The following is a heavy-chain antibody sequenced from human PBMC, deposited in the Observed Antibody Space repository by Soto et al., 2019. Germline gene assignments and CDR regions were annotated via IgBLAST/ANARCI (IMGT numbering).Heavy chain of an antibody. CDR3: ARVSGSYWPPFDY. D-gene: IGHD1-26*01. Sequence: SETLSLTCTVSGGSISNSDYFWAWMRQPPGKGLEWVGTISHTGSPRYNPSLKSRVTISVDTSKNQFSLKLSSVTAADTAVYYCARVSGSYWPPFDYWGQGTLVTVSS. CDR1: GGSISNSDYF. J-gene: IGHJ4*02. V-gene: IGHV4-39*01. CDR2: ISHTGSP.